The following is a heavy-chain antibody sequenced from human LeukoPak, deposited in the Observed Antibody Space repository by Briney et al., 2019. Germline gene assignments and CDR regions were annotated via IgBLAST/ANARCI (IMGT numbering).Heavy chain of an antibody. CDR1: GFTFDDYA. J-gene: IGHJ3*02. V-gene: IGHV3-43*02. Sequence: GGSLRLSCAASGFTFDDYAIHWVRQAPGRGLDWVSLISGDGDSTYYADSVKGRFTISRDNSKNSLYLQMNSLRTEDTALYYCAKGNERRAFDIWGQGKMVTVSS. CDR2: ISGDGDST. CDR3: AKGNERRAFDI.